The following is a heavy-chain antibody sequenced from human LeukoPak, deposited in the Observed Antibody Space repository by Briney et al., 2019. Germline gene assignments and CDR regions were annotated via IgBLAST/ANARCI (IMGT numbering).Heavy chain of an antibody. CDR1: GYTFSTYW. D-gene: IGHD3-22*01. Sequence: GESLKISCKGSGYTFSTYWIGWVRQMPGKGLEWMGMIYPGDSDSRYSPSFQGQVTISADKSTSTAYLQWNSLKASDSAIYYCARHHYDSAYYADYWGQGTLVTVSS. CDR2: IYPGDSDS. J-gene: IGHJ4*02. V-gene: IGHV5-51*01. CDR3: ARHHYDSAYYADY.